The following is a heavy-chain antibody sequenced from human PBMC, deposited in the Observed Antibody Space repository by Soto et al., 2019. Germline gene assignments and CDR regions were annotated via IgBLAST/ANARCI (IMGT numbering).Heavy chain of an antibody. V-gene: IGHV4-30-2*01. Sequence: QLQLQDSGSGLVRPSQTLSFTCPASGGSFTSGGYSWGCIRQPPGKGLAWIGYIYHSGSTYYNPSLKSRVTISVDRSKNQFSLKLSSVTAADTAVYYCARVPSPWGQGTLVTVSS. CDR2: IYHSGST. CDR3: ARVPSP. CDR1: GGSFTSGGYS. J-gene: IGHJ5*02.